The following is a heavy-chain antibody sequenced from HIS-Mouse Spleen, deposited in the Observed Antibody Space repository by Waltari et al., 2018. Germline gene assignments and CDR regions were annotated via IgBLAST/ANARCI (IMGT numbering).Heavy chain of an antibody. D-gene: IGHD1-26*01. CDR1: GGSLSGYY. J-gene: IGHJ1*01. CDR3: ARGALRGSYYWGEYFQH. Sequence: QVQLLQWGAGLLKPSETLSLTCAVCGGSLSGYYWSWIRKPPGKGLEWIGEINHSGSTNYNPSLKSRVTISVDTSKNQFSLKLSSVTAADTAVYYCARGALRGSYYWGEYFQHWGQGTLVTVSS. V-gene: IGHV4-34*01. CDR2: INHSGST.